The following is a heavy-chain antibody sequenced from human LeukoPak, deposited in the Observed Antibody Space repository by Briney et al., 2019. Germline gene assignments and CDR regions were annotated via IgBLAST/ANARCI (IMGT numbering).Heavy chain of an antibody. CDR1: GYTFTSYD. V-gene: IGHV1-8*01. CDR3: ARDRPDYGGYSWFDP. J-gene: IGHJ5*02. D-gene: IGHD4-17*01. CDR2: MNPNSGNT. Sequence: GASVKVSCKASGYTFTSYDINWVRQATGQGLEWMGWMNPNSGNTGYAQKFQGRVTMTRNTSISTAYMELSSLRSEDTAVYYCARDRPDYGGYSWFDPWGQGTLVTVSS.